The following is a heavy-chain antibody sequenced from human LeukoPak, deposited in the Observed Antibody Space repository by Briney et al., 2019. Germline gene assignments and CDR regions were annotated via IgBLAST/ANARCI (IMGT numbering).Heavy chain of an antibody. J-gene: IGHJ5*02. V-gene: IGHV4-61*02. CDR1: GGSISSGSYY. CDR2: IYTSGST. D-gene: IGHD3-9*01. CDR3: ARVFEDWFDP. Sequence: SETLSLTCTVSGGSISSGSYYWSWIRQPAGKGLERIGRIYTSGSTNYNPSLKSRVTISVDTSKNQFSLKLSSVTAADTAVYYCARVFEDWFDPWGQGTLVTVSS.